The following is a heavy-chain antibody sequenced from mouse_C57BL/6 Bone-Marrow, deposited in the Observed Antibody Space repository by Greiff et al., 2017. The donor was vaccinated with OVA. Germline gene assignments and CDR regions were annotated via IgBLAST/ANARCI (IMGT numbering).Heavy chain of an antibody. CDR2: ISSGSSTI. CDR1: GFTFSDYG. CDR3: ARRYGSVFDY. J-gene: IGHJ2*01. V-gene: IGHV5-17*01. D-gene: IGHD1-1*01. Sequence: EVKLMESGGGLVKPGGSLKLSCAASGFTFSDYGMHWVRQAPEKGLEWVAYISSGSSTIYYADTVKGRFTISRDNAKNTLFLQMTSLRSEDTAMYYCARRYGSVFDYWGQGTTLTVSS.